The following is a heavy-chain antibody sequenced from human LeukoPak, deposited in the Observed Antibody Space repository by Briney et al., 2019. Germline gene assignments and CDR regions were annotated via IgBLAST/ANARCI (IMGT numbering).Heavy chain of an antibody. J-gene: IGHJ4*02. CDR2: ISSNGDNT. CDR3: VRGTGY. Sequence: GGSLRLSCSVSGFTFSTYVMHWVRQAPGKGLEYVSAISSNGDNTYYADSEKGRFTISRDNSKNTLYLQMSSLRADDTAVYYCVRGTGYWGQGTLVTVSS. V-gene: IGHV3-64D*06. CDR1: GFTFSTYV.